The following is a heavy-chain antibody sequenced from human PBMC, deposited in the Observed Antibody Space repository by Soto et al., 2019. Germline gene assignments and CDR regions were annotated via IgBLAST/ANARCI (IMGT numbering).Heavy chain of an antibody. CDR2: IIPICGTA. J-gene: IGHJ6*04. D-gene: IGHD3-3*01. CDR3: ARVFTIFGVGAPAYYYYSGRDG. V-gene: IGHV1-69*01. CDR1: GGTFSSYA. Sequence: QVQLVQSGAEVKKPGSSVKFSCKASGGTFSSYAISWGRQAPGQGLEWMGGIIPICGTATYAEEFQGRVTMTADESTSTAYMELSSLRSEDTAVYYCARVFTIFGVGAPAYYYYSGRDGWGKGTTVTFSS.